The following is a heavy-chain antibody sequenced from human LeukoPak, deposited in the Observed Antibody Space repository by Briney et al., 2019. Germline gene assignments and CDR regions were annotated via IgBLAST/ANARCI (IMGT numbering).Heavy chain of an antibody. CDR1: GGSISSSSHY. D-gene: IGHD7-27*01. J-gene: IGHJ5*02. V-gene: IGHV4-39*07. CDR2: INHSGST. Sequence: SETLSLTCTVSGGSISSSSHYWGWIRQPPGKGLEWIGEINHSGSTNYNPSLKSRVTISVDTSKNQFSLKLSSVTAADTAVYYCARGPPNWGNNWFDPWGQGTLVTVSS. CDR3: ARGPPNWGNNWFDP.